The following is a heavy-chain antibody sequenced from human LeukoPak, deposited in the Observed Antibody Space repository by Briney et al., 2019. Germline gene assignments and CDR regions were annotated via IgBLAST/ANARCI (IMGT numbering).Heavy chain of an antibody. Sequence: ASVKVSCKASGYTFTGYYIHWVRQAPGQGLEWMGWINPSSGGANYAQKFQGRVTLTRDTAISAAYMDLHSLKSDDTAVYFWARDKSLADPYFFDYWGQGTLVTVSS. CDR1: GYTFTGYY. V-gene: IGHV1-2*02. CDR2: INPSSGGA. CDR3: ARDKSLADPYFFDY. J-gene: IGHJ4*02.